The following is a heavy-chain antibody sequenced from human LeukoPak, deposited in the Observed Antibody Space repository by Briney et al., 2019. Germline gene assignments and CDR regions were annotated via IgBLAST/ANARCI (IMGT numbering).Heavy chain of an antibody. V-gene: IGHV3-48*03. CDR2: ISSSGSTI. D-gene: IGHD5-12*01. CDR3: ASLMATTNYYYYYGMDV. CDR1: GFTFSSYE. J-gene: IGHJ6*02. Sequence: GGSLRLSCAASGFTFSSYEMNWVRQAPGKGLEWVSYISSSGSTIYYADSMKGRFTISRDNAKNSLYLQMNSLRAEDTAVYYCASLMATTNYYYYYGMDVWGQGTTVTVSS.